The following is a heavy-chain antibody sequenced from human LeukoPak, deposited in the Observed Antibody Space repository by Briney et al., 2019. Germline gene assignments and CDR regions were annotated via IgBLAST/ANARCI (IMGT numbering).Heavy chain of an antibody. J-gene: IGHJ4*02. CDR1: GFAFSSYW. Sequence: GGSLRLSCEASGFAFSSYWASWVRQAPGKGLGWVANINQDGNSQNYVDSVRGRFTISKDNAKNSVYLQMNSLRAEDTAVYYCARSLWPEDYWGQGRVVTVSS. CDR3: ARSLWPEDY. CDR2: INQDGNSQ. V-gene: IGHV3-7*01. D-gene: IGHD2-21*01.